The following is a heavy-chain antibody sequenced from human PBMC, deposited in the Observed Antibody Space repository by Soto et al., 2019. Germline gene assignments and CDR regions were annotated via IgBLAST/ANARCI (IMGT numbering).Heavy chain of an antibody. V-gene: IGHV2-70*11. D-gene: IGHD6-13*01. J-gene: IGHJ4*02. CDR1: GFSLSTSGMC. CDR2: IDWDDDK. Sequence: ESGPTLVNPTQTLTLTCTFSGFSLSTSGMCVSWIRQPPGKALEWLARIDWDDDKYYSTSLKTRLTISKDTSKNQVVLTMTNMDPVDTATYYCARGTKKDPHSSSWYFDYWGQGTLVTVSS. CDR3: ARGTKKDPHSSSWYFDY.